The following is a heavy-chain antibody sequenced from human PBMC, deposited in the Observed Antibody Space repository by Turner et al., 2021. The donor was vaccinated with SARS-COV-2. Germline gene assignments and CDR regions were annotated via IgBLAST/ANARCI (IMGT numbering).Heavy chain of an antibody. CDR2: IGYDGSNK. CDR1: GFTFSSYG. CDR3: ARGGGSYDMEDAFDI. Sequence: QVQLVESGGGVVQPVRSLRLSCAASGFTFSSYGMHWVRQAPGKGLEWVAVIGYDGSNKYYADSVKGRFTISRDNSKNKLYLQRNSLRAEDTAGYYCARGGGSYDMEDAFDIWGQGTMVTISS. D-gene: IGHD1-26*01. V-gene: IGHV3-33*01. J-gene: IGHJ3*02.